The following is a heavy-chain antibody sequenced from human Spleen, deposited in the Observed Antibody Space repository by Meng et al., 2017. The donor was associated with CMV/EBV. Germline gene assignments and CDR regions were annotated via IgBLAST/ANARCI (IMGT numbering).Heavy chain of an antibody. J-gene: IGHJ4*02. Sequence: SETLSLTCTVSGGSISSYYWSWIRQPDGKGLEWIGRSYTSGSTNCNPSLKSRVTMSVDTSKNQFSLKLSSVTAADTAVYYCARVDRDSSSWEFDYWGQGTLVTVSS. D-gene: IGHD6-13*01. CDR1: GGSISSYY. CDR2: SYTSGST. CDR3: ARVDRDSSSWEFDY. V-gene: IGHV4-4*07.